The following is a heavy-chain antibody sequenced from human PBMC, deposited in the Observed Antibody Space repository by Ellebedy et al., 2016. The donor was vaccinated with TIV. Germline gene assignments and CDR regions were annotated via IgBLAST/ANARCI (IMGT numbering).Heavy chain of an antibody. J-gene: IGHJ4*02. D-gene: IGHD3-16*01. Sequence: SETLSLXCAVSSDLRGSHWWIWVRQSPGKGLEWIGEISQYGITRYRASLKSRLSISIDISKNEVSLKLVSVTAADTAVYYCARGGGHFVSPLLPLDFWGQGTVVIVSS. CDR3: ARGGGHFVSPLLPLDF. CDR2: ISQYGIT. CDR1: SDLRGSHW. V-gene: IGHV4-4*02.